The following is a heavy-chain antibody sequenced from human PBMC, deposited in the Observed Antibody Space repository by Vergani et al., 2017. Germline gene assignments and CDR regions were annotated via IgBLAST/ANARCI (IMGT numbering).Heavy chain of an antibody. CDR1: GYTFSSYG. V-gene: IGHV1-18*01. CDR3: ARDSLTGLEWLLSHYQSPDY. J-gene: IGHJ4*02. CDR2: ISPYNGNT. D-gene: IGHD3-3*01. Sequence: QVQLVQSGAEVKKPGASVKVSCEASGYTFSSYGISWVRQAPGQGLEWMGWISPYNGNTNYARKLRGRVTMTTDTSTSTAFMELRSLRSDDTAVYYCARDSLTGLEWLLSHYQSPDYWGQGTLVTVSS.